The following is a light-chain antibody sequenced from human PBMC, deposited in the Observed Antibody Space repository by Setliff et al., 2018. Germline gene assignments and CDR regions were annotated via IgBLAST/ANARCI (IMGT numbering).Light chain of an antibody. CDR2: NVS. Sequence: QSVLTQPASVSGSPGQSTTISCSGTSSDVGSYDLVSWYQQHPGKAPKLIIYNVSGRPSGVSHRFSGSKSDNTASLTISGLQAEDEADYYCNAYTSRSTYVFGSGTKVTVL. CDR3: NAYTSRSTYV. J-gene: IGLJ1*01. CDR1: SSDVGSYDL. V-gene: IGLV2-14*03.